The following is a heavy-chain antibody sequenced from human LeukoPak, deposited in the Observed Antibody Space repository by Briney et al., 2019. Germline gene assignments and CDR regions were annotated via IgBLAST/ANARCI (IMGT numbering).Heavy chain of an antibody. CDR1: GYSFTSYW. CDR2: IYPGDSDT. D-gene: IGHD2-2*01. V-gene: IGHV5-51*01. CDR3: ARHTLGYCSSTSCYPPYYYGMDV. J-gene: IGHJ6*02. Sequence: GESLKISCKGSGYSFTSYWIGWVRQMPGKGLEWMGIIYPGDSDTRYSPSFQGQVTISADKSISTAYLQWGSLKASDTAMYYCARHTLGYCSSTSCYPPYYYGMDVWGQGTTVTVSS.